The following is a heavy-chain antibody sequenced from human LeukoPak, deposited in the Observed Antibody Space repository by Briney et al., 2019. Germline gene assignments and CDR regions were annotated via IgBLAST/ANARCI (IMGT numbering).Heavy chain of an antibody. D-gene: IGHD3-10*01. V-gene: IGHV4-59*08. CDR1: GGSISSYY. CDR3: RGVTMVRGVRVVDY. Sequence: SETLSLTCTVSGGSISSYYWSWIRQPPGKGLEWIGYISYSGSTNYNPSLKSRVTISVDTSKNQFSLKLSSVTSADTAVYYCRGVTMVRGVRVVDYWGQGTLVTVSS. J-gene: IGHJ4*02. CDR2: ISYSGST.